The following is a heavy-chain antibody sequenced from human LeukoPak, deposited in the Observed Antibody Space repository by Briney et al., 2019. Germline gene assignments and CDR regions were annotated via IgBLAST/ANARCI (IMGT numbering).Heavy chain of an antibody. CDR2: IYYSGST. V-gene: IGHV4-59*01. Sequence: PSETLSLTCTVSGGSISSYYWSWIRQPPGKGLEWIGYIYYSGSTNYNPSLKSRVTISVDTSKNQFSLKLSSVTAADTAVYYCARSTAYYDILTGYGYFDYWGQGTLVTVSS. CDR3: ARSTAYYDILTGYGYFDY. CDR1: GGSISSYY. J-gene: IGHJ4*02. D-gene: IGHD3-9*01.